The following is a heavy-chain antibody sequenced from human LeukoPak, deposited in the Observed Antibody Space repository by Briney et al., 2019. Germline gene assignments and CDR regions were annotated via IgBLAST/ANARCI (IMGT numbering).Heavy chain of an antibody. D-gene: IGHD5/OR15-5a*01. CDR2: ISSSGSTI. J-gene: IGHJ4*02. V-gene: IGHV3-11*01. CDR1: GFTFSDYY. Sequence: GGSLRLSCAASGFTFSDYYTSWIRQAPGKGLEWVSYISSSGSTIYYADSVKGRFTISRDNAKNSLYLQMNSLRAEDTAVYYCAREQTQGLYAYFDYWGQGTLVTVSS. CDR3: AREQTQGLYAYFDY.